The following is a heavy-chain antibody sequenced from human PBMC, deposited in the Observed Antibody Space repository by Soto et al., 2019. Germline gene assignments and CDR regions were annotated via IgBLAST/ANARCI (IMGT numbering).Heavy chain of an antibody. J-gene: IGHJ4*02. V-gene: IGHV1-69*06. CDR2: IIPIFGTA. Sequence: SEKVSCKASGGTFSSYAISWVRQAPGQGLEWMGGIIPIFGTANYAQKFQGRVTITADRSTSTAYMELSSLRSEDTAVYYCARNFAAAGKFDYWGQGTLVTVSS. D-gene: IGHD6-13*01. CDR3: ARNFAAAGKFDY. CDR1: GGTFSSYA.